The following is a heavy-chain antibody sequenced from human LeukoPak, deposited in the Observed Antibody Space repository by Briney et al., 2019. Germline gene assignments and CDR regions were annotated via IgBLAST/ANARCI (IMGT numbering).Heavy chain of an antibody. CDR3: AKWGDYDILTGYYVSDF. Sequence: GGSLRLSCAASGFIFRNYAMSCVRQAPGKGLEWVSAITGSGDTTYYADSVKGRFTISRDNSKNTLYVEMNTLRAEDTAVYYCAKWGDYDILTGYYVSDFWGQGTLVTVSS. CDR1: GFIFRNYA. V-gene: IGHV3-23*01. D-gene: IGHD3-9*01. J-gene: IGHJ4*02. CDR2: ITGSGDTT.